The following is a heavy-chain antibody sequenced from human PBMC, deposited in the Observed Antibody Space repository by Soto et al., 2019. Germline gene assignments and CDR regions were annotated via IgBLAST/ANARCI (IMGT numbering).Heavy chain of an antibody. J-gene: IGHJ4*02. Sequence: GGSLRLSCAASGFTFRSYAMNWVRQAPGKGLEWVSVISGSGVNTHYADSVKGRFTISRDNSKNTLYLQINSLRAEDTAVYYCAKVGSGSYSAHSWGQGTLVTVSS. CDR1: GFTFRSYA. CDR3: AKVGSGSYSAHS. CDR2: ISGSGVNT. V-gene: IGHV3-23*01. D-gene: IGHD3-10*01.